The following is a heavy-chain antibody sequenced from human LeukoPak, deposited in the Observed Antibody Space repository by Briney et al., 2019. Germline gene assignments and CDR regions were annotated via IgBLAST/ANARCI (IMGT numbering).Heavy chain of an antibody. J-gene: IGHJ4*02. CDR3: AKDHKSDGYPCLDH. CDR1: GFTFSRLA. CDR2: ISASGP. D-gene: IGHD3-16*02. Sequence: PGGSLRPSCAPSGFTFSRLAMTWVRPAPGKGLEWVSTISASGPYYADAVRGRFTISRDNSRNTLSLHMDSLRAEDTAVYYCAKDHKSDGYPCLDHWGLGTLVTVSS. V-gene: IGHV3-23*01.